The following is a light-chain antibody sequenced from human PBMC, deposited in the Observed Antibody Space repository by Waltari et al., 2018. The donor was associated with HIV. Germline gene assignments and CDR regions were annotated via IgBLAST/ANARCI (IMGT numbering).Light chain of an antibody. Sequence: DIVMTQSPLSLPVTPGEPASISCRYRQSLLHSNGYNYLDWYLQKPGQSPQLLIYLGSNRASGVPDRFSGSGSGTDFTLKISRVEAEDVGVYYCMQALQTRWTFGQGTKVEIK. CDR1: QSLLHSNGYNY. CDR2: LGS. CDR3: MQALQTRWT. V-gene: IGKV2-28*01. J-gene: IGKJ1*01.